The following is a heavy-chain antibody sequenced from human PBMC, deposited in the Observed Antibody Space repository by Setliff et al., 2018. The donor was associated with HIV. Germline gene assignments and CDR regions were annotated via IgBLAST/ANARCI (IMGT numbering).Heavy chain of an antibody. CDR3: ARRDGRSMNAFQI. V-gene: IGHV5-51*01. CDR2: IYPDDSNI. D-gene: IGHD6-13*01. J-gene: IGHJ3*01. CDR1: DFTFTTYW. Sequence: GESLKISCKAVDFTFTTYWIGWVRQMPGEGLEWMGIIYPDDSNIRYNPSFQSQVTISADKPITTAYLEIHNLKASDTATYYCARRDGRSMNAFQIWGPGTMVTVSS.